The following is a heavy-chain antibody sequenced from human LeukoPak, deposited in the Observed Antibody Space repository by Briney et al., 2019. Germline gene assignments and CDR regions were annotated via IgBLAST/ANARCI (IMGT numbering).Heavy chain of an antibody. CDR1: GYSISSGYY. D-gene: IGHD6-19*01. J-gene: IGHJ3*02. CDR3: ARDSSGYFYPHDAFDI. V-gene: IGHV4-38-2*02. CDR2: IYHSGST. Sequence: PSETLSLTCTVSGYSISSGYYWGWIRQPPGRGLEWIGSIYHSGSTYYNPSLKSRVTISVDTSKNQFSLQLNSVTPEDTAVYYCARDSSGYFYPHDAFDIWGQGTMVTVSS.